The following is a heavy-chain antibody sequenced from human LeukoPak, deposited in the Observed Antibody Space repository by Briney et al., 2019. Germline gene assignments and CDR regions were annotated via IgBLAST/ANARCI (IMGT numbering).Heavy chain of an antibody. Sequence: GGSLRLSCAASGFTFSSYAMSWVRQAPGKGLEWVSAISGSGGSTYYADSVKGRFTISRDNSKNTLYLQMNSLRAEDTAVYYCASFTYYYDSSGLSTSVFDYWGQGTLVTVSS. CDR1: GFTFSSYA. D-gene: IGHD3-22*01. CDR2: ISGSGGST. J-gene: IGHJ4*02. CDR3: ASFTYYYDSSGLSTSVFDY. V-gene: IGHV3-23*01.